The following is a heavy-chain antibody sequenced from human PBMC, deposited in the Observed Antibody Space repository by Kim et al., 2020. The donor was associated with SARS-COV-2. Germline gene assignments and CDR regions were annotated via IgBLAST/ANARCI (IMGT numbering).Heavy chain of an antibody. CDR1: GGSISSYY. Sequence: SETLSLTCTVSGGSISSYYWSWIRQPPGKGLEWIGYIYYSGSTNYNPSLKSRVAISVDTSKNQFSLKLSSVTAADTAVYYCARGGRIAARPGTWFDPWGQGTLVTVSS. CDR3: ARGGRIAARPGTWFDP. V-gene: IGHV4-59*01. CDR2: IYYSGST. D-gene: IGHD6-6*01. J-gene: IGHJ5*02.